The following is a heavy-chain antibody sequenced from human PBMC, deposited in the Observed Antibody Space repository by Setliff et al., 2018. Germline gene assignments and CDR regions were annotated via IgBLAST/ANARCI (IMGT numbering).Heavy chain of an antibody. CDR3: TPWTGTSRLHY. Sequence: LRLSCAASGFTFNAYAMSWVRQAPGKGLEWVSAITFGSLSRYYADSVKGRFTISRDNSKNTLFLEMNSLRAEDTAVYYCTPWTGTSRLHYWGQGTLVTVSS. V-gene: IGHV3-23*01. D-gene: IGHD1-7*01. CDR2: ITFGSLSR. CDR1: GFTFNAYA. J-gene: IGHJ4*02.